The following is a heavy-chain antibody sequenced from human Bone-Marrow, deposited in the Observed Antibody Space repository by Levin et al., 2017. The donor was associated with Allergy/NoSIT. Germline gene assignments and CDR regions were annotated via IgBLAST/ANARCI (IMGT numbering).Heavy chain of an antibody. CDR1: GYTFSAYY. CDR3: ASLYCSRSTCSDYHFDY. Sequence: PGESLKISCKASGYTFSAYYMHWLRQVPGQGLEWMGRINPNHGDTNYAQKFQGRVTMTTDTSINTAYMELSRLRSDDTAVYYCASLYCSRSTCSDYHFDYWGQGTLVTVSS. CDR2: INPNHGDT. J-gene: IGHJ4*02. D-gene: IGHD2-2*01. V-gene: IGHV1-2*06.